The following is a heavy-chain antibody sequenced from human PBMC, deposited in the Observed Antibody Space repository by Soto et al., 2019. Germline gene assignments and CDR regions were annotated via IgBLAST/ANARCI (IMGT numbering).Heavy chain of an antibody. D-gene: IGHD3-10*01. J-gene: IGHJ6*02. V-gene: IGHV4-39*01. CDR1: SGSISSTIYS. CDR2: IFYSGST. CDR3: ARVSGIYYYGMDV. Sequence: SETLSLTCTVSSGSISSTIYSWDWIRQPPGKGLEWIGSIFYSGSTYYNPSLKSRVTISVDTSKNQFSLKLSSVTAADTAVYYGARVSGIYYYGMDVWGQGTTVTVSS.